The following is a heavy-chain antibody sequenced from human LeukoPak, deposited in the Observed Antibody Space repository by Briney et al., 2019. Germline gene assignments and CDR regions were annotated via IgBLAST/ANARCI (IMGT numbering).Heavy chain of an antibody. CDR2: FYSGGST. V-gene: IGHV3-66*01. CDR1: GFTVSDNY. Sequence: GGSLRLSCAASGFTVSDNYMSWVRQAPGKGLEGVSVFYSGGSTRYADSVKGRFTISRDNSKNTLYLQLNSLRDEDTAVYFCASSSWSSEYFHYWGQGTLVTVSS. CDR3: ASSSWSSEYFHY. J-gene: IGHJ1*01. D-gene: IGHD6-13*01.